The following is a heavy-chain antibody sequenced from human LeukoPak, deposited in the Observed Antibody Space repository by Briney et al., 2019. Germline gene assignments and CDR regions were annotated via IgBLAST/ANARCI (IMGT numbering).Heavy chain of an antibody. CDR3: ARRIVVVPAARSCWFDP. CDR2: INHSGST. Sequence: SETLSLTCAVYGGSFSGYYWSWIRQPPGKGLEWIGEINHSGSTNYNPSLKSRVTISVDTSKNQFSLKLSSVTAADTVVYYCARRIVVVPAARSCWFDPWGQGTLVTVSS. CDR1: GGSFSGYY. V-gene: IGHV4-34*01. J-gene: IGHJ5*02. D-gene: IGHD2-2*01.